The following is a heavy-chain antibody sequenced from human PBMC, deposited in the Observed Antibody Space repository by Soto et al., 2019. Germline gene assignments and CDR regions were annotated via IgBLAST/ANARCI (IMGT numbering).Heavy chain of an antibody. V-gene: IGHV3-74*01. Sequence: GGSLRLSCAASGFSLSGYWMHWVRQGPGRGPVWVSRIKSDGSSTSYGDSVKGRFTISRDNAKNTLYLQMNSLRAEDTAVYYCARGRYCSGGSCSDYFMDVWGKGTTVTVSS. CDR2: IKSDGSST. CDR3: ARGRYCSGGSCSDYFMDV. CDR1: GFSLSGYW. J-gene: IGHJ6*03. D-gene: IGHD2-15*01.